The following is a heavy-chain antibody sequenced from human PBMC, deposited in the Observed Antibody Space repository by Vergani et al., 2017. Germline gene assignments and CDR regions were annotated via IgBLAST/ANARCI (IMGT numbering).Heavy chain of an antibody. J-gene: IGHJ4*02. CDR2: IYYSGST. CDR1: GGSISSSSYY. CDR3: AAGIDYGDYILN. D-gene: IGHD4-17*01. Sequence: QLQLQESGPGLVKPSETLSLTCTVSGGSISSSSYYWGWIRQPPGKGLEWIGSIYYSGSTYYNPSLKSRVTISVDTSKNQFSLKLSSVTAADTAVYYCAAGIDYGDYILNWGQGTLVTVSS. V-gene: IGHV4-39*07.